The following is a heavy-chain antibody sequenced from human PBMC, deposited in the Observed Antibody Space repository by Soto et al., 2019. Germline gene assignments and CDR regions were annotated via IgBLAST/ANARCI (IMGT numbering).Heavy chain of an antibody. V-gene: IGHV1-3*01. Sequence: ASVKVSCKASGYTFTSYAMHWVRQAPGQRLEWMGWINAGNGNTKYSQKFQGRVTITRDTSASTAYMELSSLRSEDTAVYYCASYTRTSGRYHPHFDYWGQGTLVTVSS. J-gene: IGHJ4*02. D-gene: IGHD1-26*01. CDR1: GYTFTSYA. CDR2: INAGNGNT. CDR3: ASYTRTSGRYHPHFDY.